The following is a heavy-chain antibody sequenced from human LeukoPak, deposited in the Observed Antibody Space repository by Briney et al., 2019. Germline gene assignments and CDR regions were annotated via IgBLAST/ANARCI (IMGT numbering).Heavy chain of an antibody. D-gene: IGHD2-2*01. CDR3: ARRSVVVPAAIRFDP. CDR2: INHSGST. J-gene: IGHJ5*02. V-gene: IGHV4-34*01. CDR1: GGSFSGYY. Sequence: SETLSLTCAVYGGSFSGYYWSWIRQPPGKGLEWIGEINHSGSTNYNPSLKSRVTIPVDTSKNQFSLKLSSVTAADTAVYYCARRSVVVPAAIRFDPWGQGTLVTVSS.